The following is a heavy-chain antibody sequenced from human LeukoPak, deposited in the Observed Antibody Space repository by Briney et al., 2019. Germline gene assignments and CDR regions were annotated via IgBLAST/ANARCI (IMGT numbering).Heavy chain of an antibody. CDR3: ARSHSGYDRPLDY. V-gene: IGHV5-51*01. Sequence: GESLKISCEGSGYTFTSYWIAWVRQMPGKGLEWMGIIYPGDSDTRYSPSFQGQVTISADKSISTAYLQWSSLKASDTAMYYCARSHSGYDRPLDYWGQGTLVTVSS. J-gene: IGHJ4*02. CDR1: GYTFTSYW. CDR2: IYPGDSDT. D-gene: IGHD5-12*01.